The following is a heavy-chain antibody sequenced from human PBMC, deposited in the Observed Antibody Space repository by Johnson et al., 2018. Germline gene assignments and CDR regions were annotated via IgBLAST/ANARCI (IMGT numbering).Heavy chain of an antibody. CDR2: IWYDGSNK. CDR1: GFNFSNYG. Sequence: VQLVESGGGVVQPGRSLRLSCAASGFNFSNYGMHWVRQAPGKGLEWVAVIWYDGSNKYHADSVKGRFTISRDNSKNMLYLQMNSLRAEDTAVFYCAREDDYGDYKYYYYMDVWGKGTTVTVSS. V-gene: IGHV3-33*01. CDR3: AREDDYGDYKYYYYMDV. J-gene: IGHJ6*03. D-gene: IGHD4-17*01.